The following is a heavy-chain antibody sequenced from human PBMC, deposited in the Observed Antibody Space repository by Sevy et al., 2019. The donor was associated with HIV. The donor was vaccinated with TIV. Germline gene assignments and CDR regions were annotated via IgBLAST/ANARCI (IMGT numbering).Heavy chain of an antibody. CDR1: GFSFCTYW. D-gene: IGHD3-16*01. Sequence: GALRLSCAAPGFSFCTYWMNWVRQAPGKGVEWVATMKQDGTERDYLDSVKGRFTISRDNTKTSLFLQMNSLSAEDTGVYYCVREGLGGFSYSLDCWGQGTLVTVSS. J-gene: IGHJ4*02. V-gene: IGHV3-7*01. CDR3: VREGLGGFSYSLDC. CDR2: MKQDGTER.